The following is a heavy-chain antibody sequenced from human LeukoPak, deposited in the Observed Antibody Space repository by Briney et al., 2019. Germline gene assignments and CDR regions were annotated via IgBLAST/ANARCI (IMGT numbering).Heavy chain of an antibody. CDR2: IIPILGIA. CDR1: GGTFSSYA. V-gene: IGHV1-69*04. D-gene: IGHD3-22*01. CDR3: ARAGYYYDPHAFDY. Sequence: ASVKVSCKASGGTFSSYAISWVRQAPGQGLEWMGRIIPILGIANYAQKFQGRVTITADKSTSTAYMELSSLRSEDTAVYYCARAGYYYDPHAFDYWGQGTLVTVSS. J-gene: IGHJ4*02.